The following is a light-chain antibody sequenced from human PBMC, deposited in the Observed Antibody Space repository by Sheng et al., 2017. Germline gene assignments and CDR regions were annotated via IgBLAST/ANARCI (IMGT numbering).Light chain of an antibody. CDR2: DAS. Sequence: EIVLTQSPGTLSLSPGERATLSCRASQSVSSYLAWYQQKPGQAPRLLIYDASNRATGIPARFSGSGSGTDFTLTISSLEPEDFAVYYCQQRLNWHPITFGQGTRVEIK. CDR1: QSVSSY. V-gene: IGKV3-11*01. J-gene: IGKJ5*01. CDR3: QQRLNWHPIT.